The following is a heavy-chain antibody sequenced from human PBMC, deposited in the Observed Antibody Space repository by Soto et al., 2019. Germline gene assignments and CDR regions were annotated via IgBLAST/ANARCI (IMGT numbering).Heavy chain of an antibody. CDR2: ISSSSSYT. CDR3: ARDYYDSSGVFDY. Sequence: QVQLVESGGGLVKPGGSLRLSCAASGFTFSDYYMSWIRQAPGKGLEWVSYISSSSSYTNYADSVKGRFTISRDNAKNSLYLQMNSLRAEDTAVYYCARDYYDSSGVFDYWGQGTLVTVSS. D-gene: IGHD3-22*01. V-gene: IGHV3-11*05. J-gene: IGHJ4*02. CDR1: GFTFSDYY.